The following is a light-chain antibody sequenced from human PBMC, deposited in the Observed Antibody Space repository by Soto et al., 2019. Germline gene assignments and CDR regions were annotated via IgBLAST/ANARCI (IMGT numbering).Light chain of an antibody. J-gene: IGKJ2*01. CDR3: MQCTRSTPGQDRAYT. CDR2: KVS. V-gene: IGKV2-30*01. Sequence: DVVMTQSPLSLPVTLGQPASISCRSSQSLVYSDGNTYLNWFQQRTVQSPRRLIYKVSNRDSGVADRFSGIGSGTEFTKKTSRVEAEGVGVYYCMQCTRSTPGQDRAYTFGQGTKLEIK. CDR1: QSLVYSDGNTY.